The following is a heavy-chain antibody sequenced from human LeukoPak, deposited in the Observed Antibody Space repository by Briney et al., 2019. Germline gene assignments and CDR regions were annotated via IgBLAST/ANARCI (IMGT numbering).Heavy chain of an antibody. CDR1: EFTVSDNY. Sequence: GGSLRLSCTASEFTVSDNYMSWVRQAPGKGLEWVSTLYIDGSTYYADAVKGRFTTSRDNFKNTLYLQMNRLRDEDTAVYYCAKGPHIDYGDYRNYWGQGTLVTVSS. J-gene: IGHJ4*02. CDR2: LYIDGST. V-gene: IGHV3-66*01. CDR3: AKGPHIDYGDYRNY. D-gene: IGHD4-17*01.